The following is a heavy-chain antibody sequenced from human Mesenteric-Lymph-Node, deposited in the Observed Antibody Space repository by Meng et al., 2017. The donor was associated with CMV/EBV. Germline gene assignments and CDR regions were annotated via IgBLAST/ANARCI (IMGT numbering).Heavy chain of an antibody. J-gene: IGHJ3*02. CDR3: ARGASYDFWSGYYKGDAFDI. CDR1: GFTFSDYY. CDR2: IKQDGSEK. V-gene: IGHV3-7*01. D-gene: IGHD3-3*01. Sequence: GESLKISCAASGFTFSDYYMNWIRQAPGKGLEWVANIKQDGSEKYYVDSVKGRFSISRDNAKNSLYLQMNGLRAEDTAVYYCARGASYDFWSGYYKGDAFDIWGQGTMVTVSS.